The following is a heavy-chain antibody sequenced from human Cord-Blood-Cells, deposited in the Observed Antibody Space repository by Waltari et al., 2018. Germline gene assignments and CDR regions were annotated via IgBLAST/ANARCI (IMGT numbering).Heavy chain of an antibody. J-gene: IGHJ4*02. V-gene: IGHV4-39*02. CDR3: AREIRNWNYFDY. CDR2: IYYSGST. Sequence: LTCTVSGGSISSSSYYWGWIRQPPGKGLEWIGSIYYSGSTYYNPSLKSRVTISVDTSKNQFSLKLSSVTAADTAVYYCAREIRNWNYFDYWGQGTLVTVSS. CDR1: GGSISSSSYY. D-gene: IGHD1-20*01.